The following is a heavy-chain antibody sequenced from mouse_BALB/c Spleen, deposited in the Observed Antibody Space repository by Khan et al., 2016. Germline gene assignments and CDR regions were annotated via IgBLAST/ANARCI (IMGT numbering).Heavy chain of an antibody. CDR3: ARTPTAYYTMDY. V-gene: IGHV3-2*02. J-gene: IGHJ4*01. CDR2: ISYSGST. CDR1: GYSITSDYA. D-gene: IGHD1-2*01. Sequence: EVQLLESGPGLVKPSQSLSLTCTVTGYSITSDYAWNWIRQFPGNKLEWMGYISYSGSTRYYPSLKSRISFTRDTSKNQFFLQLNSVTTEDTATYYCARTPTAYYTMDYWGQGTSVTVSS.